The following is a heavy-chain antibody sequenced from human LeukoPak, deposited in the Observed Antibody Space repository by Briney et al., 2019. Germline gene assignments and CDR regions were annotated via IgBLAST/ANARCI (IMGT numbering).Heavy chain of an antibody. D-gene: IGHD2-21*01. CDR2: IGYDESKK. Sequence: GGSLRLSCEASGFTFNNFGMHWVRQAPGKGLEWVAFIGYDESKKYYAESVKGRFTISRDDSKNTLYLQMSALKTEDTAVYYCARDLHCGGDCYPLTYWGQGTMVTVSS. V-gene: IGHV3-30*02. CDR3: ARDLHCGGDCYPLTY. J-gene: IGHJ4*02. CDR1: GFTFNNFG.